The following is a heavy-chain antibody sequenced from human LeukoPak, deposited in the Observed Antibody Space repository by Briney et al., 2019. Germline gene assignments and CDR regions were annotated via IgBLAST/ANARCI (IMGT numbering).Heavy chain of an antibody. CDR1: GGSISSGGYY. J-gene: IGHJ4*02. Sequence: SQTLSLTCTVSGGSISSGGYYWSWIRQHPGKXXXWIGYIYYSGSTYYNPSLKSRVTISVDTSKNQFSLKLSSVTAADTAVYYCASGVRAGTVYWGQGTLVTVSS. CDR2: IYYSGST. D-gene: IGHD6-19*01. V-gene: IGHV4-31*03. CDR3: ASGVRAGTVY.